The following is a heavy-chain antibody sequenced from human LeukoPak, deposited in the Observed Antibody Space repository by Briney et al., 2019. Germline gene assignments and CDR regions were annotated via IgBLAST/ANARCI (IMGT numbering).Heavy chain of an antibody. CDR1: GFTVSSSY. Sequence: PGGSLRLSCAASGFTVSSSYMSWVRQTPGEGLEWVSSISSSSSYIYYADSVKGRFTISRDNAKNSLYLQMNSLRAEDTAVYYCARAPDIVATIVDYWGQGTLVTVSS. D-gene: IGHD5-12*01. V-gene: IGHV3-21*01. CDR3: ARAPDIVATIVDY. CDR2: ISSSSSYI. J-gene: IGHJ4*02.